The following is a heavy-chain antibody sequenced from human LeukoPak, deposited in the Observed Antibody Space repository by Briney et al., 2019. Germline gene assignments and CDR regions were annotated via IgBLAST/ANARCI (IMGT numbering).Heavy chain of an antibody. D-gene: IGHD5-18*01. J-gene: IGHJ4*02. V-gene: IGHV3-23*01. CDR1: GLTFNTYA. CDR2: ISGSGGST. Sequence: PGGSLRLSCAASGLTFNTYAMSWVRQAPGKGLEWVSAISGSGGSTYYADSVKGRFTISRDNSKNTLYLQMNSLRAEDTAVYYCAKELKRGYSYGYLDYWGQGTLVTVSS. CDR3: AKELKRGYSYGYLDY.